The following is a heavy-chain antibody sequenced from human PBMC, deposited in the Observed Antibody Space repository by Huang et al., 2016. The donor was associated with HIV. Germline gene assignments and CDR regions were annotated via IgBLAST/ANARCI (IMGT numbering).Heavy chain of an antibody. CDR1: GGSITSSSYY. Sequence: QLQLQGSGPGLVKPSETLSLTCTVSGGSITSSSYYWGWIRQPPGKGLEWVGSIYSSGSTDYNPSLKSRVTVSVDTAKNQFSLKLSSVTAADTAVYYCARHFSYYDSSGYTPWDAFDIRGQGTMVTVSS. CDR2: IYSSGST. CDR3: ARHFSYYDSSGYTPWDAFDI. V-gene: IGHV4-39*01. D-gene: IGHD3-22*01. J-gene: IGHJ3*02.